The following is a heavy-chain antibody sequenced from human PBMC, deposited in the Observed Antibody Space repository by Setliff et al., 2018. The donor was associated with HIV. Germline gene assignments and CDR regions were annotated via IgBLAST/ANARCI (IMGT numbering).Heavy chain of an antibody. V-gene: IGHV1-2*02. Sequence: ASVKVSCKASGYTFTDYFIHWVRQAPGQGLEWVGWISPNNGDTTIPQRFRGRVTMTRDTSINTAYMELSGLRSDDTAVYFCARQLSNSFDYWGQGALLTVSS. J-gene: IGHJ4*02. CDR3: ARQLSNSFDY. D-gene: IGHD7-27*01. CDR1: GYTFTDYF. CDR2: ISPNNGDT.